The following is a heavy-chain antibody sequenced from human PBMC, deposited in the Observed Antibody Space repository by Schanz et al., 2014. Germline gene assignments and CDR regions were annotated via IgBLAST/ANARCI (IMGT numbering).Heavy chain of an antibody. CDR3: ARLGVGDKAYYYYGTDV. V-gene: IGHV4-59*08. D-gene: IGHD1-26*01. Sequence: QVQLQESGPGLVKPSETLSLTCTVSGVSIGGYYWSWIRQPPGKGLEWIGYIFFSGSTTYNPSFNSRVTIPVDLSKTLFPRNWGSVTAADTAVYYCARLGVGDKAYYYYGTDVWGQGTTVLVSS. J-gene: IGHJ6*02. CDR2: IFFSGST. CDR1: GVSIGGYY.